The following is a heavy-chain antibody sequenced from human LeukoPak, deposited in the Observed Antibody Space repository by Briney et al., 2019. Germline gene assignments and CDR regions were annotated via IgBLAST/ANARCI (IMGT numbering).Heavy chain of an antibody. J-gene: IGHJ5*02. Sequence: SETLSLTCTVSGGSISSYYWSRIRQPAGKGLEWIGRIYTSGSTNYNPSLKSRVTMSVDTSKNQFSLKLSSVTAADTAVYFCARETVVVVAATYHKWFDPWGQGTLVTVSS. D-gene: IGHD2-15*01. CDR2: IYTSGST. CDR3: ARETVVVVAATYHKWFDP. CDR1: GGSISSYY. V-gene: IGHV4-4*07.